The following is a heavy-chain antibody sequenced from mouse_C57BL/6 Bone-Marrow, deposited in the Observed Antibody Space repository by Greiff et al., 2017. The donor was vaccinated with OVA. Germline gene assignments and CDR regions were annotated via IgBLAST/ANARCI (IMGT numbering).Heavy chain of an antibody. V-gene: IGHV2-2*01. J-gene: IGHJ3*01. Sequence: VQRVESGPGLVQPSQSLSITCTVSGFSLTSYGVHWVRQSPGKGLEWLGVIWSGGSTDYNAAFISRLSISKDNSKSQVFFKMNSLQADDTAIYYCARNCYYYGSSPFAYWGQGTLVTVSA. CDR1: GFSLTSYG. CDR3: ARNCYYYGSSPFAY. CDR2: IWSGGST. D-gene: IGHD1-1*01.